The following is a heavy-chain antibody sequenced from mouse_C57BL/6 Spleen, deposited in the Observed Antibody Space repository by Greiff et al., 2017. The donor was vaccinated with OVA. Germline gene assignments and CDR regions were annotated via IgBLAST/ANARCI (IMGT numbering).Heavy chain of an antibody. CDR2: IYPGDGDT. CDR3: ARSELLWYYFDV. V-gene: IGHV1-82*01. Sequence: QVQLQQSGPELVKPGASVKISCKASGYAFSSSWMNWVKQRPGKGLEWIGRIYPGDGDTNYTGKFPGTATLTADKPSSTAYMQLSSLTSEDSAVDFCARSELLWYYFDVWGKGTTLTVSS. J-gene: IGHJ2*01. D-gene: IGHD1-1*02. CDR1: GYAFSSSW.